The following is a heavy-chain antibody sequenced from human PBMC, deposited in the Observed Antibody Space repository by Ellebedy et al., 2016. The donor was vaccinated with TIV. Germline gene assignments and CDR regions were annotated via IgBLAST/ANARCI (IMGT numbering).Heavy chain of an antibody. CDR3: VRENWGSIY. CDR2: IYYSGST. CDR1: GGSISRDC. Sequence: SETLSLXXTVSGGSISRDCWSWIRQSPGKGLEWIGYIYYSGSTNYNPSLKSRVTISVDTSKNQFSLRLSSVTAADTAVYYCVRENWGSIYWGQGTLVTVSS. V-gene: IGHV4-59*01. D-gene: IGHD7-27*01. J-gene: IGHJ4*02.